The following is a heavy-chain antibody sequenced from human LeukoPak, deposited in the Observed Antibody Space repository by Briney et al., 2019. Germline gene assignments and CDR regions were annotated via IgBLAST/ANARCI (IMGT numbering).Heavy chain of an antibody. CDR1: GGSVSSGSYY. Sequence: SETLSLTCTVSGGSVSSGSYYWSWIRQPPGKGLEWIGYIYYSGSTNYNPSLKSRVCISVDTSKNQFSLKLSSVTAAETAVYYCAREISGWYYFDYWGQGTLVTVSS. CDR3: AREISGWYYFDY. J-gene: IGHJ4*02. D-gene: IGHD6-19*01. CDR2: IYYSGST. V-gene: IGHV4-61*01.